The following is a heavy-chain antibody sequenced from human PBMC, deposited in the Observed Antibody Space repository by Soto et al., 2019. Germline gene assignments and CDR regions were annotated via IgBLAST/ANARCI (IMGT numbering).Heavy chain of an antibody. CDR1: GFPLRNAW. V-gene: IGHV3-15*07. D-gene: IGHD3-3*01. CDR2: TKSKTDGGTT. CDR3: TTGQDWVWSGQTYYFDY. Sequence: PGGSLRLCCAASGFPLRNAWVNGVRQAPGKGLEWVGRTKSKTDGGTTDYAAPVKGRFTTSRDDSKNTLYLQMNSLKTEDTAVYYCTTGQDWVWSGQTYYFDYWGQGTLVTVSS. J-gene: IGHJ4*02.